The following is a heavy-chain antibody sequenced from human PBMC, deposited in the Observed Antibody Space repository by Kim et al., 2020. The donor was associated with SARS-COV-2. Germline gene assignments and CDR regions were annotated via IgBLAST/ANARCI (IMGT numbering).Heavy chain of an antibody. J-gene: IGHJ5*02. D-gene: IGHD3-3*01. Sequence: KFQGRVTMTRDTSISTAYMELSRLRSDDTAVYYCARANTIFGVVGNWFDPWGQGTLVTVSS. CDR3: ARANTIFGVVGNWFDP. V-gene: IGHV1-2*02.